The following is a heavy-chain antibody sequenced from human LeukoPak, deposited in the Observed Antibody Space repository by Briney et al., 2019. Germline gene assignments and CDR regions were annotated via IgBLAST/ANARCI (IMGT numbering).Heavy chain of an antibody. CDR2: ISSSSSYI. J-gene: IGHJ4*02. CDR1: GFTFSNYT. CDR3: ARDYYDSSGYHL. V-gene: IGHV3-21*01. Sequence: GGSLRLSCAASGFTFSNYTMNWVRQAPGKGLEWVSSISSSSSYIYYADSVKGRFTISRDNAKNSLYLQMNSLRAEDTAVYYCARDYYDSSGYHLWGQGTLVTVSS. D-gene: IGHD3-22*01.